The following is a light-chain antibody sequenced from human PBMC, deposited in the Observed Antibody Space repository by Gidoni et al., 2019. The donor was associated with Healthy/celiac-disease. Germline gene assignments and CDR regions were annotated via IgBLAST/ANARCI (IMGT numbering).Light chain of an antibody. V-gene: IGKV1-5*01. CDR3: QQYNSYSPT. Sequence: DIQITHSPSTLSASVGDRVTITCRDSQSISSWLAWYQQKPGKAPKLLIYDASSLESGVPSRFSGSGSGTEFTLTISSLQPDDFATYYCQQYNSYSPTFGQGTKLEIK. CDR2: DAS. J-gene: IGKJ2*01. CDR1: QSISSW.